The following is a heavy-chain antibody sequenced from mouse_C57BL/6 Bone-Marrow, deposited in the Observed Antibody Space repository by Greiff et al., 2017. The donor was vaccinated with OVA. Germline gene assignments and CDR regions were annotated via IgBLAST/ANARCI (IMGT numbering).Heavy chain of an antibody. J-gene: IGHJ1*03. CDR1: GYTFTSYG. V-gene: IGHV1-81*01. CDR3: ARSSSPYWYFDV. Sequence: VKVVESGAELARPGASVKLSCKASGYTFTSYGISWVKQRTGQGLEWIGEIYPRSGNTYYNEKFKGKATLTADKSSSTAYMELRSLTSEDSAVYFCARSSSPYWYFDVWGTGTTVTVSS. CDR2: IYPRSGNT.